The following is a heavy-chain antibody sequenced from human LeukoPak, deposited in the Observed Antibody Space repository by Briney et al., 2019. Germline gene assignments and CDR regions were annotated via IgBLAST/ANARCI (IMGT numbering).Heavy chain of an antibody. CDR2: IWYDGSNK. CDR1: GFTFSSYG. V-gene: IGHV3-33*01. J-gene: IGHJ4*02. D-gene: IGHD4-17*01. CDR3: TRTTPVSYYFDY. Sequence: GGSLRLSCAASGFTFSSYGMPWVRQAPGKGLEWVAVIWYDGSNKYYADSVKGRFTISRDNSKNTLYLQMNSLRAEDTAVYYCTRTTPVSYYFDYWGQGTLVTVSS.